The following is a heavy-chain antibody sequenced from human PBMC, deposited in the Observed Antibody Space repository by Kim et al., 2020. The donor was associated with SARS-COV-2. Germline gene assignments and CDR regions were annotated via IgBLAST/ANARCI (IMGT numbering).Heavy chain of an antibody. V-gene: IGHV1-8*01. CDR3: SSGRRDSWGCSWNDRSWFDP. D-gene: IGHD1-1*01. CDR2: MNPDSGNT. J-gene: IGHJ5*02. CDR1: GYTFIFHD. Sequence: ASVKVSCKASGYTFIFHDINWVRQATGQGLEWMGWMNPDSGNTGYAQGFQGRVTMTRDTSTNTAYMELSRLRFEDTAVYYCSSGRRDSWGCSWNDRSWFDPWGQGTLVTVSS.